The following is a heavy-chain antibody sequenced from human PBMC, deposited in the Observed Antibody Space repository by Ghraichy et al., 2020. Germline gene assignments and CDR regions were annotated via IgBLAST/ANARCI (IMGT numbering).Heavy chain of an antibody. Sequence: GGSLRLSCAASGFTFSSYGMSWVRQAPGKGLEWVSSISDSGRSTYYADSVKGRFTIPRDNSKDTLYLQMSSLRDEDTAVYYCAKRWNAAFTDKKPFENWGQGTLVTVSS. V-gene: IGHV3-23*01. D-gene: IGHD1-1*01. CDR3: AKRWNAAFTDKKPFEN. J-gene: IGHJ4*02. CDR1: GFTFSSYG. CDR2: ISDSGRST.